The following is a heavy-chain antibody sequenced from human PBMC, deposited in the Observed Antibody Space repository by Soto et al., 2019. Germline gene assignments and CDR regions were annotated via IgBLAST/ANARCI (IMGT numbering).Heavy chain of an antibody. D-gene: IGHD3-9*01. CDR3: AKRDDILTGYSYDAFDI. CDR1: GFTFDDYA. CDR2: ISWNSGSI. V-gene: IGHV3-9*01. Sequence: PGGSLRLSCAASGFTFDDYAMHWVRQAPGKGLEWVSGISWNSGSIGYADSVKGRFTISRDNSKNTLYLQMNSLRAEDTAVYYCAKRDDILTGYSYDAFDIWGQGTMVTVSS. J-gene: IGHJ3*02.